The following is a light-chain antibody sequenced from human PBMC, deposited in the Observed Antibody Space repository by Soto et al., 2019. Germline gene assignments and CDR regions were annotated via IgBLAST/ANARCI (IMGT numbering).Light chain of an antibody. CDR1: SSNIGGNS. CDR2: DDN. CDR3: GSWDSSLSAYV. J-gene: IGLJ1*01. Sequence: QSVLTQPHSVSAAPGQKVTISCSGNSSNIGGNSVSWYQQLPGTAPKLLIYDDNKRPSGIPDRFSGSKSGTSATLGITGFQTGDEADYYCGSWDSSLSAYVFGTGTKVTVL. V-gene: IGLV1-51*01.